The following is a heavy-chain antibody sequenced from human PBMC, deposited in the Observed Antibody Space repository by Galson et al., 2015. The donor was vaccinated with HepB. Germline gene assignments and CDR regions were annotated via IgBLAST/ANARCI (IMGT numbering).Heavy chain of an antibody. D-gene: IGHD6-19*01. V-gene: IGHV3-30*18. CDR2: ISYDGSNK. CDR3: AKDDEGGAVAGRGGIGY. Sequence: SLRLSCAASGFTFSSYGMHWVRQAPGKGLEWVAVISYDGSNKYYADSVKGRFTISRDNSKNTLYLQMNSLRAEDTAVYYCAKDDEGGAVAGRGGIGYWGQGTLVTVSS. J-gene: IGHJ4*02. CDR1: GFTFSSYG.